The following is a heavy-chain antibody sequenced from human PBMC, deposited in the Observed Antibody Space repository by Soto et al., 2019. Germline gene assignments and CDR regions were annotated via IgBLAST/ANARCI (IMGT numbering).Heavy chain of an antibody. D-gene: IGHD1-26*01. CDR2: INPNSGGT. J-gene: IGHJ4*02. V-gene: IGHV1-2*02. CDR3: ARGFGIEAAGSDY. Sequence: AAVKFSCKASGYTFTGYYMHWVRQAPGQGLEWMGWINPNSGGTNYAQKFQGRVTMTRDTSISTAYMELSRLRSDDTAVYYCARGFGIEAAGSDYWGQGTLVTVS. CDR1: GYTFTGYY.